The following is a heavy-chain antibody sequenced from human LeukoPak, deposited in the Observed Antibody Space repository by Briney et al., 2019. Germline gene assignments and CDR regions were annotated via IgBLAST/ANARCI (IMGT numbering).Heavy chain of an antibody. CDR2: ISASGGST. J-gene: IGHJ4*02. D-gene: IGHD6-19*01. V-gene: IGHV3-23*01. Sequence: GGSLRPSCAASGFTFSTYAMSWVRQAPGKGLEWVSAISASGGSTYYADSMKGRFTISRDNSKNTLYLQMNSLRAEDTAVYYCAKERTSSGYFDYWGQGTLVTVSS. CDR1: GFTFSTYA. CDR3: AKERTSSGYFDY.